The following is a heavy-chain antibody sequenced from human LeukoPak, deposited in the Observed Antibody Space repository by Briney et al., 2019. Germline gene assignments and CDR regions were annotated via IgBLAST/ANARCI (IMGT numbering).Heavy chain of an antibody. CDR3: ARDGSGSYCNGWFDP. J-gene: IGHJ5*02. Sequence: SETLSLTCTVSGGSISSYYWSWIRQPAGKGLEWMGRIYTSGSTKYSPSLKSRVTMSVDTSKNQLSLKWSSVTAADTAVYHCARDGSGSYCNGWFDPWGQGTLVTVSS. CDR2: IYTSGST. CDR1: GGSISSYY. D-gene: IGHD3-10*01. V-gene: IGHV4-4*07.